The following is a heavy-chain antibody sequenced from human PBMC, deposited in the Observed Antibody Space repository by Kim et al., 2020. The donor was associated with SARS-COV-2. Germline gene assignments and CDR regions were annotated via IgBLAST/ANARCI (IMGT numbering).Heavy chain of an antibody. CDR3: ATDLYSSSSPFDY. J-gene: IGHJ4*02. V-gene: IGHV1-24*01. D-gene: IGHD6-6*01. Sequence: YAQKFQGRVTMTEDTSTDTAYMELSSLRSEDTAVYYCATDLYSSSSPFDYWGQGTLVTVSS.